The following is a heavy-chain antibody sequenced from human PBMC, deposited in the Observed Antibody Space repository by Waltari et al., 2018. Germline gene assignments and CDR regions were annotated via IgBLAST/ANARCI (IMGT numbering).Heavy chain of an antibody. CDR1: GGSISSSNW. D-gene: IGHD2-2*01. J-gene: IGHJ4*02. CDR2: IYHGGST. V-gene: IGHV4-4*02. CDR3: ARKYCSSTSCYAPSFDY. Sequence: QVQLQESGPGLVKPSGTLSLTCAVSGGSISSSNWWSWVRQPPGKGLEWIGEIYHGGSTNYNPSLKSRVTRSVDKSKNQFSLKLSSVTAADTAVYYCARKYCSSTSCYAPSFDYWGQGTLVTVSS.